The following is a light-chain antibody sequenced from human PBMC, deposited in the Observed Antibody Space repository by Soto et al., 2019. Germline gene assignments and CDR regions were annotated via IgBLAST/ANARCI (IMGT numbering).Light chain of an antibody. CDR1: QRVASD. Sequence: VLTQSPGTLSLSPGEGATLSCRASQRVASDLAWYLQKPGQPPRLLIYDASIRATGIPDRISGSGSERDFSLTISRLEPEDAAVYYCQQYLNSPRTFGQGTKLEIK. CDR2: DAS. CDR3: QQYLNSPRT. V-gene: IGKV3-20*01. J-gene: IGKJ1*01.